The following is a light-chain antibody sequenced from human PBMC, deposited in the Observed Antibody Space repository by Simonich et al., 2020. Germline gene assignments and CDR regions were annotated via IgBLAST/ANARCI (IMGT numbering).Light chain of an antibody. Sequence: QSALTQPASVSGSPGQSITISCTGTSRDVGGYNYVSWYQQHPGKAPKLMIYVVSKRPSGVSNRLSGSKSGNTASLTISGLQAEDEADYYCSSYTSSSTWVFGGGTKLTVL. CDR3: SSYTSSSTWV. CDR1: SRDVGGYNY. J-gene: IGLJ3*02. CDR2: VVS. V-gene: IGLV2-14*01.